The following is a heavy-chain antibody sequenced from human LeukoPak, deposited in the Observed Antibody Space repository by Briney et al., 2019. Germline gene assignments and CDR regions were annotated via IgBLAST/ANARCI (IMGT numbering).Heavy chain of an antibody. Sequence: GGSLRLSCAASGFTFSSYAMSWVRQAPGKGLEWVSAISGSGGSTYYADSVKGRFTISRDNSKNTLYLQMDSLRVEDTAVYYCAKDGGSSWPYYYYYMDVWGKGTTVTVSS. J-gene: IGHJ6*03. CDR3: AKDGGSSWPYYYYYMDV. CDR2: ISGSGGST. V-gene: IGHV3-23*01. D-gene: IGHD6-13*01. CDR1: GFTFSSYA.